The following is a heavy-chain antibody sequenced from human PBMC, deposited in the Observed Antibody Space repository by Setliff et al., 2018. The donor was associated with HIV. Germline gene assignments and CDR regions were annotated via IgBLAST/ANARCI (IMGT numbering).Heavy chain of an antibody. CDR2: IKTDGTST. Sequence: GGSLRLSCAASGFTFSSYWMHWVRQVPGKGLVWVSRIKTDGTSTTYADSVKGRFTISRDDAKNTLYLQMNSLGGEDTAGYYCARGPSLTTVTTRGDYMDVWGKGTTVTVSS. J-gene: IGHJ6*03. CDR1: GFTFSSYW. CDR3: ARGPSLTTVTTRGDYMDV. D-gene: IGHD4-17*01. V-gene: IGHV3-74*01.